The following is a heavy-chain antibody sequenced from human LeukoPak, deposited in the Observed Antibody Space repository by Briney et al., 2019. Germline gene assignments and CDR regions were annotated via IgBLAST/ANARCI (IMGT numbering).Heavy chain of an antibody. CDR3: AKVTMVRKWFDP. CDR1: GFIFSSYA. V-gene: IGHV3-30*04. CDR2: ISYDGSNK. Sequence: GGSLRLSCAASGFIFSSYAMHWVRQAPGKGLEWVAVISYDGSNKYYADSVKGRFTISRDNSKNTLYQQMNSLRAEDTAVYYCAKVTMVRKWFDPWGQGTLVTVSS. J-gene: IGHJ5*02. D-gene: IGHD3-10*01.